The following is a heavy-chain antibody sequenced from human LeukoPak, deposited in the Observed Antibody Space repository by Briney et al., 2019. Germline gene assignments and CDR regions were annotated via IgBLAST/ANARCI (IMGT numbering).Heavy chain of an antibody. D-gene: IGHD3-3*01. CDR2: ISGSGGST. CDR1: GFTFSSYA. V-gene: IGHV3-23*01. CDR3: AKSPVLRFLEWLQYYFDY. J-gene: IGHJ4*02. Sequence: PGGSLRLSCAASGFTFSSYAMSWVRQAPGKGLEWVPAISGSGGSTYYAGSVKGRFTISRDNSKNTLYLQMNSLRAEDTAVYYCAKSPVLRFLEWLQYYFDYWGQGTLVTVSS.